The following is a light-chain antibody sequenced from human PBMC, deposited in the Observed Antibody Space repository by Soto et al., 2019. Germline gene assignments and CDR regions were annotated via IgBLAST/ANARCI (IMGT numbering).Light chain of an antibody. V-gene: IGKV1-5*01. CDR1: QSISSW. CDR3: QQYNSYPFT. J-gene: IGKJ3*01. Sequence: DIQMTQSPSTLSASVGDRVTITCRASQSISSWLAWYQQKPGKAPKLLIYDASSLESGVPSRFSGSGSGTEFTLTIISLQPDDFATYYRQQYNSYPFTFGPGTKVDIK. CDR2: DAS.